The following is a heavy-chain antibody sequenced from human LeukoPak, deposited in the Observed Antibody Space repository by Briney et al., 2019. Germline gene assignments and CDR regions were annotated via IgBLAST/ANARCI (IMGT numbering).Heavy chain of an antibody. Sequence: PGGSLRLSCAASGFTFNSYNMNWVRQAPGMGLEWVSSISGSSYHIYYADSVKGRFTISRDNAKKSLYLQMNSLRVEDTAVYYCVRDSSGYSFDSWGQGTLVTVSS. CDR2: ISGSSYHI. J-gene: IGHJ4*02. D-gene: IGHD3-22*01. CDR3: VRDSSGYSFDS. V-gene: IGHV3-21*01. CDR1: GFTFNSYN.